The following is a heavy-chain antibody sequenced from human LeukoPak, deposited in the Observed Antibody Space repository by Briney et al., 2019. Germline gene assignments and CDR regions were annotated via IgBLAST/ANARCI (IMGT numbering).Heavy chain of an antibody. J-gene: IGHJ4*02. V-gene: IGHV3-21*01. CDR3: ARVMDFWSGYCDY. D-gene: IGHD3-3*01. CDR1: GFTFSSYS. CDR2: ISSSSSYI. Sequence: GGSLRLSCAASGFTFSSYSMNWVRPAPGKGREWVSSISSSSSYIYYADSVKGRFTISRDNAKNSLYLQMNSLRAEDTAVYYCARVMDFWSGYCDYWGQGTLVTVSS.